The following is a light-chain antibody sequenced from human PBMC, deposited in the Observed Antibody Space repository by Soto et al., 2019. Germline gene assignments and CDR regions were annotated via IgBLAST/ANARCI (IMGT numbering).Light chain of an antibody. J-gene: IGLJ2*01. CDR3: SSYAGSNNRCVL. V-gene: IGLV2-8*01. Sequence: QSVLTQPPSASGSPGQSVTISCTGTSSDVGGYNYVSWYQQHPGKAPKLIIYEVTKRPSGVPDRFSGSKSGNTASLTVSGLQADDEADYYCSSYAGSNNRCVLFGGGTKVTVL. CDR2: EVT. CDR1: SSDVGGYNY.